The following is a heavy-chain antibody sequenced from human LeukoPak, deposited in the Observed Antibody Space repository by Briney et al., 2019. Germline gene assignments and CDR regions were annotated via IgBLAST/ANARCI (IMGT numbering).Heavy chain of an antibody. CDR3: ARSNLGQLDY. J-gene: IGHJ4*02. Sequence: GGSLRLSCAAPGFTFSSYAMHWVRQAPGKGLEWVAVISYDGSNKYYADSVKGRFTISRDNSKNTLYLQMNSLRAEDTAVYYCARSNLGQLDYWGQGTLVTVS. CDR2: ISYDGSNK. V-gene: IGHV3-30*04. D-gene: IGHD1-14*01. CDR1: GFTFSSYA.